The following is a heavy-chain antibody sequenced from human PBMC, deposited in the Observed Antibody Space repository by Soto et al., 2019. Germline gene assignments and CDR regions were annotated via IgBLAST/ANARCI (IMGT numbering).Heavy chain of an antibody. V-gene: IGHV2-5*01. CDR1: GFSLSTSGAG. CDR2: IYWNDDK. J-gene: IGHJ6*02. Sequence: SGPTLVNPTQTLTLTCTFSGFSLSTSGAGVGWIRQPPGKALEWLALIYWNDDKRYSPSLKSRLTITKNTSKNQVVLTMTNMEPVDTATYYSAHILRGIAAPGYGMDVWVQGTTGSVSS. CDR3: AHILRGIAAPGYGMDV. D-gene: IGHD6-13*01.